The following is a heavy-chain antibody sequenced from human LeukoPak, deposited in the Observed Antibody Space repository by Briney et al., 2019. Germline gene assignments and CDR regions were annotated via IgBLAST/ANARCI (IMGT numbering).Heavy chain of an antibody. D-gene: IGHD3-10*01. CDR3: ARPVTIGAFDI. Sequence: SETLSLTCTVSGGSISSSSYYWGWIRQPPGKGLEWIGSIYYSGSTYYNPSLKSRVTISVDTSKNQFSLKLSSVTAADTAVYYCARPVTIGAFDIWGQGTMVTVSS. J-gene: IGHJ3*02. CDR2: IYYSGST. CDR1: GGSISSSSYY. V-gene: IGHV4-39*01.